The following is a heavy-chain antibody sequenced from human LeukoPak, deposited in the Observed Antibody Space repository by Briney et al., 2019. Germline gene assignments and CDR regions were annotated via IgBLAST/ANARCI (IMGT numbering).Heavy chain of an antibody. V-gene: IGHV3-7*01. Sequence: GGSLRLSCAASGFTFSSYWMSWVRQGPGKGLEWVANIKQDGSEKYYVDSVKGRFTISRDNAKNSLDLQMNSLRAEDTAVYYCAKAYLYYYYMDVWGKGTTVAVSS. CDR2: IKQDGSEK. D-gene: IGHD3-16*01. CDR1: GFTFSSYW. J-gene: IGHJ6*03. CDR3: AKAYLYYYYMDV.